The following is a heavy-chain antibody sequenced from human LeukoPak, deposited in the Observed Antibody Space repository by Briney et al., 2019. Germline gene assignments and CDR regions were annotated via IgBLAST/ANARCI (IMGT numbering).Heavy chain of an antibody. V-gene: IGHV4-34*01. J-gene: IGHJ4*02. CDR2: INHSEST. CDR3: AIFLNTMIVVAAGDDYFDY. D-gene: IGHD3-22*01. CDR1: GGSFSGYY. Sequence: PSETLSLTCAVYGGSFSGYYWSWIRQPPGKGLEWIGEINHSESTNYNPSLKSRVTISVDTSKNQFSLKLSSVTAADTAVYYCAIFLNTMIVVAAGDDYFDYWGQGTLVTVSS.